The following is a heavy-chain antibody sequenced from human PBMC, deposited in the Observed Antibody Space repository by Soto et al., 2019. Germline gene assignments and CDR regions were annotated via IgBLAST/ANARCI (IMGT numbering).Heavy chain of an antibody. D-gene: IGHD3-22*01. CDR3: ATAPYYYESSGSPYFDY. CDR2: ISSSGSYI. Sequence: GGSLRLSCAGSGFTFSSYTLTWVRQAPGKGLEWVSSISSSGSYIYYGDSVKGRFTISRDNAKRSLYLQMNTLGAEDTAVYYCATAPYYYESSGSPYFDYWGQGTLVTVSS. J-gene: IGHJ4*02. V-gene: IGHV3-21*01. CDR1: GFTFSSYT.